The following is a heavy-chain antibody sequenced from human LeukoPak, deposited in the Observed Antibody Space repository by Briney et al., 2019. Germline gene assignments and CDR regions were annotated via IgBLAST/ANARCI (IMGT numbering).Heavy chain of an antibody. CDR2: INHSGST. Sequence: PSETLSLTCAVYGLSFRGYYWSWIRQPPGKGLEWIGDINHSGSTNYNPSLKSRVTISVDTSKNQFSLKLSSVTAADTAVYYCKTRPPDGDYYWFDAWDQGTLVTVSS. J-gene: IGHJ5*02. D-gene: IGHD4-17*01. CDR1: GLSFRGYY. V-gene: IGHV4-34*01. CDR3: KTRPPDGDYYWFDA.